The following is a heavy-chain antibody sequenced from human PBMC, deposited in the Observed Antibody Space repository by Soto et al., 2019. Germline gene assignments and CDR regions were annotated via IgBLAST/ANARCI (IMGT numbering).Heavy chain of an antibody. CDR3: ARLVQLLQGRWFDP. D-gene: IGHD2-15*01. CDR1: GGSISSGDYY. CDR2: IYYSGST. Sequence: SETQSLTCTVSGGSISSGDYYWSWIRQPPGKGLEWIGYIYYSGSTYYNPSLKSRVTISVDTSKNQFSLKLSSVTAADTAVYYCARLVQLLQGRWFDPWGQGTLVT. V-gene: IGHV4-30-4*01. J-gene: IGHJ5*02.